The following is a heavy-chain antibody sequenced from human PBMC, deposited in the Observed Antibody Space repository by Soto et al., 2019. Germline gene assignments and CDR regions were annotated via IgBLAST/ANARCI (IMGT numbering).Heavy chain of an antibody. CDR3: ARLGYDFWSGYNYYYYGMDV. D-gene: IGHD3-3*01. V-gene: IGHV5-51*01. Sequence: PGESVKISFKGSGYSFTSYWIGWVRQMPGKGLEWMGIIYPGDSDTRYSPSFQGQVTISADKSISTAYLQWSSLKASDTAMYYCARLGYDFWSGYNYYYYGMDVWGQGTTVTVSS. J-gene: IGHJ6*02. CDR2: IYPGDSDT. CDR1: GYSFTSYW.